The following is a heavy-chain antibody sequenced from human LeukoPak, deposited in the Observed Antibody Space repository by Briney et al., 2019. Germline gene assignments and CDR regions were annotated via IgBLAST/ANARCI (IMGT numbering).Heavy chain of an antibody. Sequence: GASVKVSCKTSGDTFRTVGISWVRQAPGQGLEWMGGIIPILGGPTYAQNFQGRVIITADESTRTVYMELRSLRSDDTAVFYCARGLGEVPFDYWGQGTLVTVSS. CDR2: IIPILGGP. D-gene: IGHD3-16*01. CDR3: ARGLGEVPFDY. J-gene: IGHJ4*02. V-gene: IGHV1-69*10. CDR1: GDTFRTVG.